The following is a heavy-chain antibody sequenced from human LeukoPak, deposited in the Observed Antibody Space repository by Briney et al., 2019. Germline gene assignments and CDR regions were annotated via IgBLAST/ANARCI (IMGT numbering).Heavy chain of an antibody. Sequence: SVKVSCKASGGTFSSYAISWVRQAPGQGLEWMGRIIPLHGMANHAQKFQGRVTIIADTSTGTVYMELDSLRSEDTAVYYCASMGLAVAGYYFDHWGQGTLVTV. CDR1: GGTFSSYA. CDR2: IIPLHGMA. D-gene: IGHD6-19*01. CDR3: ASMGLAVAGYYFDH. J-gene: IGHJ4*02. V-gene: IGHV1-69*04.